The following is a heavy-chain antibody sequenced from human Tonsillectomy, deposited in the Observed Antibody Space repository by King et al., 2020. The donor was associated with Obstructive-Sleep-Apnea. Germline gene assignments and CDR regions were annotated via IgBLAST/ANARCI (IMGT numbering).Heavy chain of an antibody. V-gene: IGHV1-18*04. CDR1: GYTFTSYG. J-gene: IGHJ4*02. D-gene: IGHD6-19*01. Sequence: QLVQSGAEVKKPGASVKVSCKASGYTFTSYGISWVRQAPGQGLEWMGGISGYNAKTSYAQKLQGRVTMTTYTPTTTAYMELRSLRSDDTAIYYCARDSSPMESGWSQYWGQGTLVTVSS. CDR3: ARDSSPMESGWSQY. CDR2: ISGYNAKT.